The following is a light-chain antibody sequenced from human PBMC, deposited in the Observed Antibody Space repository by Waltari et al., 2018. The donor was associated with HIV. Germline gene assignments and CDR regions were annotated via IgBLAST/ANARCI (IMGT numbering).Light chain of an antibody. CDR3: QSYDGTNWV. J-gene: IGLJ3*02. V-gene: IGLV6-57*01. CDR1: SGSIGSAY. Sequence: NFVLTQPHSVSESPGKTVIIPCTRSSGSIGSAYVQWYQQRPGSSPSPVIYADYQIPSGVPDRFSGSVDSSSNSASLTISGLRSDDEADYYCQSYDGTNWVFGGGTKLTVL. CDR2: ADY.